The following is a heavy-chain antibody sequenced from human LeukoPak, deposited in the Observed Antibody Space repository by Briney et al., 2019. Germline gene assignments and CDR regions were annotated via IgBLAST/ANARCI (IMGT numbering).Heavy chain of an antibody. CDR1: GYSFTSYW. V-gene: IGHV5-51*01. J-gene: IGHJ6*02. CDR3: ARLGYDSSGYYPHYYYGMDV. Sequence: GESLKISCKGSGYSFTSYWIGWVRQMPGKGLEWMGIIYPGDSDTRYSPSFQGQVTISADKSISTANLQWSSLKASDTAMYYCARLGYDSSGYYPHYYYGMDVWGQGTTVTVS. D-gene: IGHD3-22*01. CDR2: IYPGDSDT.